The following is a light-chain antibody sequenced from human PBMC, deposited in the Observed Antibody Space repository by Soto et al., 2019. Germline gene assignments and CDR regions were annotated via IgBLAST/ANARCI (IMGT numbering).Light chain of an antibody. CDR1: SSDIGGYTY. J-gene: IGLJ1*01. CDR3: SSYTSNSTLYV. Sequence: QSVLTQPASVSGSPGQSITISCTGTSSDIGGYTYVSWYQQYPGDVPKLIISDVSNRPSGISSRFSGSKSGNTASLTISGLQAEDEADYYCSSYTSNSTLYVFGTGTKVT. CDR2: DVS. V-gene: IGLV2-14*03.